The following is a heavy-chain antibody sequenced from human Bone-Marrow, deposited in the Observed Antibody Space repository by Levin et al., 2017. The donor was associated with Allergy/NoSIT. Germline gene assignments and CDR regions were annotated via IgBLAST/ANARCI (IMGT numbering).Heavy chain of an antibody. Sequence: GGSLRLSCAASGFTFSSYGMHWVRQAPGKGLEWVAVISYDGSNKYYADSVKGRFTISRDNSKNTLYLQMNSLRAEDTAVYYCAKDLGGWLQLDGGLFDYWGQGTLVTVSS. J-gene: IGHJ4*02. V-gene: IGHV3-30*18. CDR3: AKDLGGWLQLDGGLFDY. CDR1: GFTFSSYG. CDR2: ISYDGSNK. D-gene: IGHD5-24*01.